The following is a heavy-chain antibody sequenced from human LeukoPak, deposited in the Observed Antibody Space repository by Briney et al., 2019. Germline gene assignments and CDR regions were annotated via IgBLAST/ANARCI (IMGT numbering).Heavy chain of an antibody. CDR3: ARDLYYYDSSGYNWFDP. Sequence: ASVKVSCTASGYTFTSYYMHWVRQAPGQGLEWMGIINPSGGSTSYAQKFQGRVTMTRDMSTSTVYMELSSLRSEDTAVYYCARDLYYYDSSGYNWFDPWGQGTLVTVSS. V-gene: IGHV1-46*01. CDR1: GYTFTSYY. J-gene: IGHJ5*02. D-gene: IGHD3-22*01. CDR2: INPSGGST.